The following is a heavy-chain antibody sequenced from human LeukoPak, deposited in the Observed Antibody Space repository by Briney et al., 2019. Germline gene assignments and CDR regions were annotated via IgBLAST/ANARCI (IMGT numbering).Heavy chain of an antibody. V-gene: IGHV4-34*01. J-gene: IGHJ5*02. CDR2: INYSGSA. D-gene: IGHD2-8*01. CDR1: GGSFNDYY. Sequence: SETLSLTCAVYGGSFNDYYWSWIRQTPGKGLEWIGQINYSGSASYNPSLQSRVTISVDTSKNQLSLKLSSVTAADTAVYYCATHCTNGVCYFNWFDPWGQGTVDTVSS. CDR3: ATHCTNGVCYFNWFDP.